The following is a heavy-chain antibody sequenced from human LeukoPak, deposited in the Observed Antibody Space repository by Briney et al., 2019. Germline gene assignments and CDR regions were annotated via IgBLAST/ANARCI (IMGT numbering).Heavy chain of an antibody. CDR2: ISAIGRL. Sequence: SETLSLTCTVSVGSISSYYWSWIRQPPGQGLRWTAYISAIGRLNYNASLKRRVPISFDTSKNQSSLKLSSVTAADTAVYYCAGHHPRNTVDFWGQGTLVTVSS. CDR3: AGHHPRNTVDF. CDR1: VGSISSYY. V-gene: IGHV4-59*08. J-gene: IGHJ4*02. D-gene: IGHD2/OR15-2a*01.